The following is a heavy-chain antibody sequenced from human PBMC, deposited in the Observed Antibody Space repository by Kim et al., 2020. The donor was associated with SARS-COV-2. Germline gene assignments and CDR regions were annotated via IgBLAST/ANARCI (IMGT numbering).Heavy chain of an antibody. D-gene: IGHD2-21*01. CDR1: GFTFSSYG. Sequence: GGSLRLSCAASGFTFSSYGMPWVRQAPGKGLEWVSGLCTDGSRTYYADSVKGRFTISRDTSTNTLYLQMNSLSAEDTAVYYCARVSCVSAGDSFDHWG. CDR2: LCTDGSRT. J-gene: IGHJ4*01. V-gene: IGHV3-33*08. CDR3: ARVSCVSAGDSFDH.